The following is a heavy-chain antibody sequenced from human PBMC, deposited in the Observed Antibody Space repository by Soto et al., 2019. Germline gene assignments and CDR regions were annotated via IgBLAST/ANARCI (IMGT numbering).Heavy chain of an antibody. D-gene: IGHD4-17*01. Sequence: SETLSLTCAVSGYSISSGYYWGWIRQPPGKGLEWIAGIYHSGSTYYNPSLKSRVTISVDTSKNQFSLKLSSVTAADTAVYYCARGAATVTPGWFDPWGQGTLVTVYS. J-gene: IGHJ5*02. V-gene: IGHV4-38-2*01. CDR2: IYHSGST. CDR3: ARGAATVTPGWFDP. CDR1: GYSISSGYY.